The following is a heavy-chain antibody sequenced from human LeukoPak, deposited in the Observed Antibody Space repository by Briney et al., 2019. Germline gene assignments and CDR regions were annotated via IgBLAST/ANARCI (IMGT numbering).Heavy chain of an antibody. D-gene: IGHD6-19*01. J-gene: IGHJ4*02. Sequence: SETLSLTCTVSGGSISNEGDYCSWIRQPAGKGLEWIGRIYNSGTTNYNPSVKSRISMSVDTSENQFSLNLRSVTAADTAVYYCAREGTLGSGWYDYWGQGTLVTVSS. V-gene: IGHV4-61*02. CDR2: IYNSGTT. CDR3: AREGTLGSGWYDY. CDR1: GGSISNEGDY.